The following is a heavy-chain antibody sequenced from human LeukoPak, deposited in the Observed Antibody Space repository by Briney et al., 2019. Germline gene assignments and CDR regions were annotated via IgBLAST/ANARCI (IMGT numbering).Heavy chain of an antibody. J-gene: IGHJ4*02. Sequence: PGGSLRLSCAASGFTFSSYSMNWVRQAPGKGLEWVSSISSGSSYLSYADSLKGRFTISRDNSKNTLYLQMNSLRAEDTAVYYCAKDFLQLTYWGQGTLVTVSS. D-gene: IGHD5-18*01. V-gene: IGHV3-21*04. CDR1: GFTFSSYS. CDR3: AKDFLQLTY. CDR2: ISSGSSYL.